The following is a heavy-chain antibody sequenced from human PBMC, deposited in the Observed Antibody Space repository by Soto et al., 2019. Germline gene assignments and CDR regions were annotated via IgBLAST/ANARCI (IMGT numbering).Heavy chain of an antibody. J-gene: IGHJ4*02. CDR2: IYPGDSDT. CDR1: GYSFTSYW. V-gene: IGHV5-51*01. D-gene: IGHD3-10*01. Sequence: GESLKISCKGSGYSFTSYWIGWVRQMPGKGLEWMGIIYPGDSDTRYSPSFQGQVTISADKSISTAYLQCSSLKASDTAMYYCARRMSYGSGSYYNFDYWGQGTLVTVSS. CDR3: ARRMSYGSGSYYNFDY.